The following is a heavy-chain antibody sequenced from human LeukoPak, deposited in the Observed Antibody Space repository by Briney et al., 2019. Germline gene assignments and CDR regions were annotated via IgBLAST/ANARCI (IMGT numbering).Heavy chain of an antibody. CDR1: GGSFSGYY. J-gene: IGHJ4*02. Sequence: PSETLSLTCAVYGGSFSGYYWSWIRQPPGKGLEWIGEINHSESTNYNPSLKSRVTISVDTSKNQFSLKLSSVTAADTAVYYCARGRDDYSKRRLDYWGQGTLVTVSS. V-gene: IGHV4-34*01. D-gene: IGHD4-11*01. CDR3: ARGRDDYSKRRLDY. CDR2: INHSEST.